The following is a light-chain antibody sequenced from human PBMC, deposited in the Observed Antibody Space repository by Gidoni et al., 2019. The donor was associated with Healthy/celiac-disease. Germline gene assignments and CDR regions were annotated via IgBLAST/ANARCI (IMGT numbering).Light chain of an antibody. CDR2: DVN. Sequence: QSALPQPASVSASPGQSITISCTGTSSDVGGYTYVSWYQQHPGKAPKLMIYDVNNRPSGVSNRFSGSKSGNTASLTISGLQAEDEADYYCSSYTSSSTLVLFGGGTKLTVL. V-gene: IGLV2-14*03. CDR1: SSDVGGYTY. J-gene: IGLJ2*01. CDR3: SSYTSSSTLVL.